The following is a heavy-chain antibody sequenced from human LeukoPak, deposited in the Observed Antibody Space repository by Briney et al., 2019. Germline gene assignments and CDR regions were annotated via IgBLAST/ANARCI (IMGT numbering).Heavy chain of an antibody. D-gene: IGHD4-17*01. CDR3: ARATVTRWFDP. CDR2: IWYDGTNK. J-gene: IGHJ5*02. V-gene: IGHV3-33*01. CDR1: GFAFSSFG. Sequence: PGGSLRLSCAASGFAFSSFGMHWVRQAPGKGLEWAAVIWYDGTNKYYADSVKGRFTISRDNSKNTLYLQMNSLRAEDTAVYYCARATVTRWFDPWGQGTLVTVSS.